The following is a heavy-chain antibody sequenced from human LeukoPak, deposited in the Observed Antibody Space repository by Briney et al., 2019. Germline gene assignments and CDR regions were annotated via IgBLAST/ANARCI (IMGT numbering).Heavy chain of an antibody. V-gene: IGHV4-39*07. Sequence: PSETLSLTCTVSGGSISSTTCYWGWIRQPPGKGLEWIGSIFYSGDTYYNPSLKSRVTISVDTSKNQFYLKLSSVTAADTAVYYCARDLSVEYYYDTSVSPNWGQGTLVTVSS. CDR1: GGSISSTTCY. D-gene: IGHD3-22*01. CDR2: IFYSGDT. J-gene: IGHJ4*02. CDR3: ARDLSVEYYYDTSVSPN.